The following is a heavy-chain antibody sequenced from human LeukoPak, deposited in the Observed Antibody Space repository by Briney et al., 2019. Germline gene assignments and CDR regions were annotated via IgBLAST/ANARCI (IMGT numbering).Heavy chain of an antibody. D-gene: IGHD1-26*01. CDR2: ISGGST. V-gene: IGHV3-23*01. CDR1: GFTFSSYA. CDR3: AKESSGSYYLTLDYFDY. J-gene: IGHJ4*02. Sequence: PGGSLRLSCAASGFTFSSYAMSWVRQAPGKGLEWVSAISGGSTYYADSVKGRFTISRDNSKNTLYLQMNSLRAEDTAVYYCAKESSGSYYLTLDYFDYWGQGTLVTVSS.